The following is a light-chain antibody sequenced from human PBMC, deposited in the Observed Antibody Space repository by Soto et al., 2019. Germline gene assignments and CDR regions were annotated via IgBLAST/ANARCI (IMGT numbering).Light chain of an antibody. Sequence: QTFLTQPPSVSGAPGQRFTISCTGTISNIGSGYDVHWYQHLPGTAPKLLIYGNTIRPSGVPDRFSGSKSGTSASLAITGLQADDEADYYCQSYDRSLRGYVFGTGTKVTVL. J-gene: IGLJ1*01. CDR2: GNT. V-gene: IGLV1-40*01. CDR3: QSYDRSLRGYV. CDR1: ISNIGSGYD.